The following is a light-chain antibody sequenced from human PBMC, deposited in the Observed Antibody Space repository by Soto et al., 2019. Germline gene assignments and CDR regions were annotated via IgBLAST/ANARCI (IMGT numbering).Light chain of an antibody. CDR3: AAWDDSLNALV. V-gene: IGLV1-44*01. CDR2: SNN. CDR1: SSNIGSNT. Sequence: QSVLTQPPSASGTPGQRVTISCSGSSSNIGSNTVNWYQQLPGAAPKLLIYSNNQRPSGVPARFSGSKSGSYASLAISGLQSEDEADYYCAAWDDSLNALVFGGGTKLTVL. J-gene: IGLJ2*01.